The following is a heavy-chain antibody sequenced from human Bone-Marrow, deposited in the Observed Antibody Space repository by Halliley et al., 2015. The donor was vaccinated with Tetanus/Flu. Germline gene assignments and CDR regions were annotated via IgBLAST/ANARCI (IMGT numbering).Heavy chain of an antibody. Sequence: QVQLVQSGAEVKKAGSTVKVSCKTSRATFSSNTFTWVRQAPGQGLEWMGAIIPTLRTTNYAQRFQGRVTITADRSSSTSYMGLSGLTPEDPAVYYCATLDLLGGDTDDWGPGTLVTVSS. CDR3: ATLDLLGGDTDD. V-gene: IGHV1-69*08. CDR1: RATFSSNT. D-gene: IGHD1-26*01. CDR2: IIPTLRTT. J-gene: IGHJ4*02.